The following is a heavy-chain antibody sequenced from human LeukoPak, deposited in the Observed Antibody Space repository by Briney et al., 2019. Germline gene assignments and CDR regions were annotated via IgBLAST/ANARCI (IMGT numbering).Heavy chain of an antibody. CDR2: IRYDGSNK. D-gene: IGHD1-26*01. J-gene: IGHJ4*02. CDR1: GFTFSSYG. CDR3: AKGGVGATFKYLLDY. V-gene: IGHV3-30*02. Sequence: PGGSLRLSCAASGFTFSSYGMHWVRQAPGKGLEWVAFIRYDGSNKYYADSVKGRFTISRDNSKNTLYLQMNSLRAEDTAVYYCAKGGVGATFKYLLDYWGQGTLVTVSS.